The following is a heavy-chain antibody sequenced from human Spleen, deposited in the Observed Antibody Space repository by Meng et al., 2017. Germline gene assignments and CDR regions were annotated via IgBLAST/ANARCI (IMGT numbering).Heavy chain of an antibody. CDR2: ISSSSSYI. J-gene: IGHJ4*02. CDR3: ARDDFGQQLTPLPFDY. Sequence: GESLKISCAASGFTFSSYSMNWVRQAPGKGLEWVSSISSSSSYIYYADSVKGRFPISRDNAKNSLYLQMNSLSAEDTAVYYCARDDFGQQLTPLPFDYWGQGTLVTVSS. CDR1: GFTFSSYS. D-gene: IGHD3/OR15-3a*01. V-gene: IGHV3-21*01.